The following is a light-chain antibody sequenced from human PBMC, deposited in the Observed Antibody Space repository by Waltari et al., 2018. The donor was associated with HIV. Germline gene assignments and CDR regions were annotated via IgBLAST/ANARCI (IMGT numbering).Light chain of an antibody. Sequence: QSVLTQPPSVSAAPGQTVTISCSGSRTNIGNNYVSWYQQLPGTAPKVVIYDKNKRPSGIPDRFSGSKSGTSATLGITGLQTGDEADYYCGTWDSSLSAVLFGGGTKLTVL. J-gene: IGLJ2*01. V-gene: IGLV1-51*01. CDR1: RTNIGNNY. CDR3: GTWDSSLSAVL. CDR2: DKN.